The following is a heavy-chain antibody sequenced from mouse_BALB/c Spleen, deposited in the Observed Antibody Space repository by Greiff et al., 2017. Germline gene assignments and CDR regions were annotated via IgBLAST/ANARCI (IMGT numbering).Heavy chain of an antibody. J-gene: IGHJ1*01. CDR1: GFTFSSYT. D-gene: IGHD2-1*01. Sequence: DVMLVESGGGLVKPGGSLKLSCAASGFTFSSYTMSWVRQTPEKRLEWVATISSGGSYTYYPDSVKGRFTISRDNAKNTLYLQMSSLKSEDTAMYYCTSQGYGNSGYFDVWGAGTTVTVSS. CDR3: TSQGYGNSGYFDV. CDR2: ISSGGSYT. V-gene: IGHV5-6-4*01.